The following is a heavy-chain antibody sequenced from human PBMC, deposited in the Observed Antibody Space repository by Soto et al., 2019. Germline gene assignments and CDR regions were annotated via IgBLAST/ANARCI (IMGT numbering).Heavy chain of an antibody. V-gene: IGHV3-21*01. CDR2: ISSSSSHI. J-gene: IGHJ4*02. CDR1: GFTFSSYS. Sequence: EVQLVESGGGLVKPGGSLRLSCAASGFTFSSYSMNWVRQAPGKGLEWVSSISSSSSHIYYADSVKGRFTISRDNAKNSLYLQMDSLRAEDTAVYYCAREALYCGGDCYTPDYWGQGTLVTVSS. CDR3: AREALYCGGDCYTPDY. D-gene: IGHD2-21*02.